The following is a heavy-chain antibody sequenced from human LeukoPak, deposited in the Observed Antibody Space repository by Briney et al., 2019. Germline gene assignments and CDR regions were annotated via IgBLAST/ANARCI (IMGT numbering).Heavy chain of an antibody. Sequence: ASVKVSCKVSGYTLTELSMHWVRQAPGRGLEWMGGFDPEDGETIYAQKFQGRVTMTEDTSTDTAYMELSSLRSEDTAVYYCATSRLYCSGGSCYVIYWFDPWGQGTLVTVSS. J-gene: IGHJ5*02. CDR3: ATSRLYCSGGSCYVIYWFDP. V-gene: IGHV1-24*01. CDR2: FDPEDGET. CDR1: GYTLTELS. D-gene: IGHD2-15*01.